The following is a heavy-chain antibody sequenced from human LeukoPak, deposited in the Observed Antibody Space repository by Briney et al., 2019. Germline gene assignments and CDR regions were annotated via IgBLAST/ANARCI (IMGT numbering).Heavy chain of an antibody. CDR1: GFTFSAYW. CDR2: IKQDGSDK. J-gene: IGHJ4*02. D-gene: IGHD1-1*01. CDR3: VSTTRSSPFDN. V-gene: IGHV3-7*01. Sequence: AGGSLRLSCAASGFTFSAYWMSWVRQAPGKRLEWLANIKQDGSDKQYVDSVKGRFAISRDNAKTSVYLQMNSLRAEDTAVYYCVSTTRSSPFDNWGQGTLVTVSS.